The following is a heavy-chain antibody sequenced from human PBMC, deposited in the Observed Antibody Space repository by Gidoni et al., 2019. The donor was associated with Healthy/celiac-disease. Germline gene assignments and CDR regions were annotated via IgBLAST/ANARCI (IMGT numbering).Heavy chain of an antibody. CDR3: VKAPHRTTKTVVVTARATDAFDI. V-gene: IGHV3-64D*09. Sequence: EVQLVESGGGLVQPGGSLRLSCSASGFTFSSSAMHWVRQAPGKGLEYVSAISSNGGSTYYADSVKGRFTISRDNSKNTLYLKMSSLRAEDTAVYYCVKAPHRTTKTVVVTARATDAFDIWGQGTMVTVSS. CDR1: GFTFSSSA. CDR2: ISSNGGST. D-gene: IGHD2-21*02. J-gene: IGHJ3*02.